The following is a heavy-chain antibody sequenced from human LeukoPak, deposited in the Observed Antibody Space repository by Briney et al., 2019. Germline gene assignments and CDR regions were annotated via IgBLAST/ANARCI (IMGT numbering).Heavy chain of an antibody. J-gene: IGHJ5*02. Sequence: PSETLSLTCTVSGGSISSYSWSWIRQPPGKGLEWIGYIYYSGSTNYNPSLKSRVTMSVDTSKNQFSLKLSSVTAADTAVYYCARGGLPRENWFDPWGQGTLVTVSS. V-gene: IGHV4-59*12. D-gene: IGHD1-26*01. CDR1: GGSISSYS. CDR2: IYYSGST. CDR3: ARGGLPRENWFDP.